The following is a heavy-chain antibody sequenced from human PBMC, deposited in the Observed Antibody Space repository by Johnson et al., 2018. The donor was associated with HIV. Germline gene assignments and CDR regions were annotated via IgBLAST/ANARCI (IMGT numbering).Heavy chain of an antibody. D-gene: IGHD2-21*01. Sequence: VQLVESGGGLVQPGGSLRLSCAASGFTFSSYGIHWVRQAPGKGLEWVAVIWYDGSNKYYANSVKGRFTVSRDNSKNTLYLQMDSLRAEDTAVYYCAILGWGAFDIWGQGTMVTVSS. CDR3: AILGWGAFDI. CDR2: IWYDGSNK. J-gene: IGHJ3*02. CDR1: GFTFSSYG. V-gene: IGHV3-33*08.